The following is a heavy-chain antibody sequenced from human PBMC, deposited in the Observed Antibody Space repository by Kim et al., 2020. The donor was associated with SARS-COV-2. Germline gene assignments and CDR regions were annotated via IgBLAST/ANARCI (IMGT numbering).Heavy chain of an antibody. D-gene: IGHD2-21*01. Sequence: GGSLRLSCAASGFTFSSYAMHWVRQAPGKGLEWVAVISYDGSNKYYADSVKGRFTISRDNSKNTLYLQMNSLRAEDTAVYYCARISYCGGDCYSGSVDYWGQGTLVTVSS. CDR2: ISYDGSNK. J-gene: IGHJ4*02. V-gene: IGHV3-30-3*01. CDR3: ARISYCGGDCYSGSVDY. CDR1: GFTFSSYA.